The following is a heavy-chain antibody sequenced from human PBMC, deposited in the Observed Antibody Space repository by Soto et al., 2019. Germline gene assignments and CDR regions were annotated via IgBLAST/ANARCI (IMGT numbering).Heavy chain of an antibody. CDR3: AIASDYYDSWWFDP. J-gene: IGHJ5*02. V-gene: IGHV4-31*03. Sequence: SETLSLTCTVSGGSISSGGYYWSWIRQHPGKGLEWIGYIYYSGSTYYNPSLKSRVTISVDTSKNQFSLKLSSVTAADTAVYYCAIASDYYDSWWFDPLGQGTLVNVSS. CDR1: GGSISSGGYY. D-gene: IGHD3-22*01. CDR2: IYYSGST.